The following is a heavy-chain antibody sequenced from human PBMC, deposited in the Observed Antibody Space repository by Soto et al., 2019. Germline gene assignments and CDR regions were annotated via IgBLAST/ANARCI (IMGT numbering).Heavy chain of an antibody. CDR3: AKRVRYCMTASCFGSDGYCDL. V-gene: IGHV3-23*01. CDR2: IAGARDST. D-gene: IGHD2-15*01. CDR1: GFIFSDYA. J-gene: IGHJ2*01. Sequence: EVQLLESGGGLVQPGGSLRLSCAASGFIFSDYAMTWVRQAPGKGLEWVSTIAGARDSTYYTDSVKGRFIISRDNLKNSMYLQMNSLRADDTAVYFCAKRVRYCMTASCFGSDGYCDLSGRGTLVAVSS.